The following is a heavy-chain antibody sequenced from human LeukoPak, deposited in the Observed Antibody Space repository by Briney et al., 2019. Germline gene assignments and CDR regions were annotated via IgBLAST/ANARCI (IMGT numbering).Heavy chain of an antibody. D-gene: IGHD6-13*01. CDR1: GYSFTSYF. V-gene: IGHV1-46*01. J-gene: IGHJ5*02. Sequence: ASVKVSCKASGYSFTSYFMHWVRQAPGQGLEWMGIINPSAGGIDYAQKFQGRVTMTTDTSTNTAYMELRSLGSDDTAVYYCARDVAFYGSSWHNWFDPWGQGTLVTVSS. CDR2: INPSAGGI. CDR3: ARDVAFYGSSWHNWFDP.